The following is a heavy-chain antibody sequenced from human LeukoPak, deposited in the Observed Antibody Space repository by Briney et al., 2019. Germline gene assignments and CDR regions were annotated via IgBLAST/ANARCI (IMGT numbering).Heavy chain of an antibody. CDR1: GFTFSDYY. Sequence: PGGSLRLSCAASGFTFSDYYMSWIRQAPGKGLEWVSYISSSSSYTNYADSVKGRFTISRDNAKNSLYLQMNSLRAEDTAVYYCAGDVGFGEFPWYFDYWGQGTLVTVSS. V-gene: IGHV3-11*05. CDR3: AGDVGFGEFPWYFDY. CDR2: ISSSSSYT. J-gene: IGHJ4*02. D-gene: IGHD3-10*01.